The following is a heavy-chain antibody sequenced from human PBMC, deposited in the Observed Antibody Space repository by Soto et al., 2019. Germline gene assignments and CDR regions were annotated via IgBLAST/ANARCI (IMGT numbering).Heavy chain of an antibody. D-gene: IGHD3-10*01. CDR1: GFTFSSYG. CDR2: IWYDGSDK. CDR3: ARGSKGYYYGSSQARYWYYYYSMDV. Sequence: GGSLRLSCAASGFTFSSYGMHWVRQAPGKGLGWVAVIWYDGSDKYYGDSVKGRFTISRDNSMNTLYLQMNSLRAEDTAVYYCARGSKGYYYGSSQARYWYYYYSMDVWGQGTTVTVSS. J-gene: IGHJ6*02. V-gene: IGHV3-33*01.